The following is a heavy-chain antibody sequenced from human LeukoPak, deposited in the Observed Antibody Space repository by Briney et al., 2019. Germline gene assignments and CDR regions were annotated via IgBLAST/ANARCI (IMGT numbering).Heavy chain of an antibody. CDR2: INTDGSST. CDR1: GFTFSSYW. D-gene: IGHD3-3*01. V-gene: IGHV3-74*01. CDR3: AREDYDFWSGYSWFDP. J-gene: IGHJ5*02. Sequence: PGGSLRLSCAASGFTFSSYWMHWVRQAPGKGLVWVSRINTDGSSTSYADSVKGRFTISRDNAKNTLYLQMNSLRAEDTAVYYCAREDYDFWSGYSWFDPWGQGTLVTVSS.